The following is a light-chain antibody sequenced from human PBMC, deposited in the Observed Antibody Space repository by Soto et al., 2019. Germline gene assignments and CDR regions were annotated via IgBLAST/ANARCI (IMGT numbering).Light chain of an antibody. CDR3: SSYTSTSTLV. J-gene: IGLJ1*01. V-gene: IGLV2-14*01. CDR2: EVT. Sequence: QSALTQPASVSGSPGQSITISCTGTSNDVGTHNFVSWYQQHPGKAPKLMIHEVTDRPSGVSNRFSGSKSVNTASLTISGLQAEDEADYYCSSYTSTSTLVFGTGTKLTVL. CDR1: SNDVGTHNF.